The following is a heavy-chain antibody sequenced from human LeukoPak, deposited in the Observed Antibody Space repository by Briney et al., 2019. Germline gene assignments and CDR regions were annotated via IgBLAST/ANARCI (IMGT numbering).Heavy chain of an antibody. J-gene: IGHJ4*02. D-gene: IGHD2-2*01. V-gene: IGHV3-23*01. Sequence: GGSLRLSCAASGLTFSSYAMSWVRQAPGKGLEWVSAISGSGGSTYYADSVKGRFTISRDNSKNTLYLQMNSLRAEDTAVYYCAKDLIGDIVVVPAAGYWGQGTLVTGSS. CDR1: GLTFSSYA. CDR2: ISGSGGST. CDR3: AKDLIGDIVVVPAAGY.